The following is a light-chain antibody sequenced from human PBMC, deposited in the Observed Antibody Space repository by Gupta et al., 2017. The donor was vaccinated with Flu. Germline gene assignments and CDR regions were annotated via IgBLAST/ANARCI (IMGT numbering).Light chain of an antibody. V-gene: IGKV4-1*01. CDR1: QSLLYTSNNKNY. CDR2: WAS. J-gene: IGKJ5*01. CDR3: QQHYIAPIT. Sequence: DIVMTQSPDSLTVSLGERATINCTSSQSLLYTSNNKNYFARYQQKPGQPPKLLIYWASIRESGVPDRFSGSGSGTDFTLTISRLQAEDVAVYYCQQHYIAPITFGQGTRLEIK.